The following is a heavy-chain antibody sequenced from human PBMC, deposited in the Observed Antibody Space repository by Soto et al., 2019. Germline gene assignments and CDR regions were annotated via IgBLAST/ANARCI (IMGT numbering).Heavy chain of an antibody. CDR2: IIPIFGTA. CDR3: ARAPTPIAAARYHYYYGMDV. Sequence: SVKVSCKASGGTFSSYAISWVRQAPGQGLEWMGGIIPIFGTANYAQKFQGRVTITADESTSTAYMELSSLRSEDTAVYYSARAPTPIAAARYHYYYGMDVWGQGTTVTVYS. J-gene: IGHJ6*02. CDR1: GGTFSSYA. V-gene: IGHV1-69*13. D-gene: IGHD6-13*01.